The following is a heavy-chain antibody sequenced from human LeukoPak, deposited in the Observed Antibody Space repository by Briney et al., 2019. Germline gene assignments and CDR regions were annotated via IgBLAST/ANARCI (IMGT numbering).Heavy chain of an antibody. V-gene: IGHV3-30*04. CDR3: ARVGYYYYYGMDV. CDR2: ISYDGSNK. D-gene: IGHD3-10*01. Sequence: PGGSLRLSCAASGFTFSSYAMHWVRQAPGKGLEWVAVISYDGSNKYYADSVKGRFTISRDNSKNTLYLQMNSLRAEDTAVYYCARVGYYYYYGMDVWGQGTTVTVSS. CDR1: GFTFSSYA. J-gene: IGHJ6*02.